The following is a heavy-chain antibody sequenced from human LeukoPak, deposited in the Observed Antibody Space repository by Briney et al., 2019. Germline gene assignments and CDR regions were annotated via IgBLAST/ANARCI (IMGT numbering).Heavy chain of an antibody. V-gene: IGHV3-20*04. Sequence: GGSLRLSCAASGFTFDDYGMIWVRLVPGKGLEWVSGLHWKDNSIGYADSVKGRFTISRDIAKNSLYLEMNSLRVEDTGLYYCGRGYAGDYWGQGTLVTVSS. D-gene: IGHD5-18*01. CDR2: LHWKDNSI. J-gene: IGHJ4*02. CDR3: GRGYAGDY. CDR1: GFTFDDYG.